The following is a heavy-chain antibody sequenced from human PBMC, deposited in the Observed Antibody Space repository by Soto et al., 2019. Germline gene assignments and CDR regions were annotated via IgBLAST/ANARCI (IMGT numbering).Heavy chain of an antibody. CDR1: GFTFTSSA. J-gene: IGHJ6*02. Sequence: SVKVSCKASGFTFTSSAVQWVRQARGQRLEWIGWIVVGSGNTNYAQKFQERVTITRDMSTSTAYMELSSLRSEDTAVYYCAAGSVAATRDLYYYYYYGMDVWGQGTTVTVSS. CDR2: IVVGSGNT. V-gene: IGHV1-58*01. D-gene: IGHD2-15*01. CDR3: AAGSVAATRDLYYYYYYGMDV.